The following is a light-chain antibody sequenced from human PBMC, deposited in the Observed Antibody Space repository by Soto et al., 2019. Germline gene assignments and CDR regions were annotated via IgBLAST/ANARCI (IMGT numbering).Light chain of an antibody. CDR1: QGISSY. CDR2: AAS. CDR3: QQLNTYPPT. J-gene: IGKJ1*01. Sequence: IQLTQSQSSLSASVGARVTVTCRASQGISSYLAWYQQKPGKAPKLLIYAASTLRSGVPSRFSGSGSATDFTLTISSLQPDDFATYYCQQLNTYPPTFGQGTKVDIK. V-gene: IGKV1-9*01.